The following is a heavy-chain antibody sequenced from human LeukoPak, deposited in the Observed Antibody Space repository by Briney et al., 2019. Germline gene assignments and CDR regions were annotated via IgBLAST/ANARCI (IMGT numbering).Heavy chain of an antibody. Sequence: PGGALRLSCAASGFTFSSYWMHWVRQAPGKGLVWVSRINSDGGSTSYADSVKGRFTISRDNAKNTLYLQMNSLRAEDTAVYYCARDPFLRNLDYWGQGTLVTVS. J-gene: IGHJ4*02. CDR3: ARDPFLRNLDY. V-gene: IGHV3-74*01. D-gene: IGHD4-17*01. CDR1: GFTFSSYW. CDR2: INSDGGST.